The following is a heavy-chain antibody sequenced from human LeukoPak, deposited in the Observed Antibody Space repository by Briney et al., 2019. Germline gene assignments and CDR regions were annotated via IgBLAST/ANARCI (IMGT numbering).Heavy chain of an antibody. CDR1: GFTFSIYA. Sequence: GRPLRLSCAASGFTFSIYAMHWVRQAPGKGLEWVAIISYDGSNKYYADSVKGRFTISRDNSKNTLYLQMNSLRAEDTAVYYCARAGYSEYQLLWGSAFDIWGQGTMVTVSS. CDR3: ARAGYSEYQLLWGSAFDI. J-gene: IGHJ3*02. V-gene: IGHV3-30-3*01. CDR2: ISYDGSNK. D-gene: IGHD2-2*01.